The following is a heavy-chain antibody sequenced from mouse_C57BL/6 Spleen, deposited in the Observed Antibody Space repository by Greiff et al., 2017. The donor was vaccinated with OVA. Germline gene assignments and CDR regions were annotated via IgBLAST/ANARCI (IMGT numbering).Heavy chain of an antibody. J-gene: IGHJ2*02. Sequence: EVQLVESGGGLVKPGGSLKLSCAASGFTFSSYAMSWVRQTPEKRLEWVATISDGGSYTYYPDNVKGRFTISRAKAKNNLYLQMSHLKSEDTAMYYCASRADYWGQGTSLTVSS. CDR2: ISDGGSYT. V-gene: IGHV5-4*01. CDR3: ASRADY. CDR1: GFTFSSYA.